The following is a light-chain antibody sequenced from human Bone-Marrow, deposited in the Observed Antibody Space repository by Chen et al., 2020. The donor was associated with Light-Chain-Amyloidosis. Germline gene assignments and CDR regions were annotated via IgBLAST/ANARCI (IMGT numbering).Light chain of an antibody. V-gene: IGKV3-15*01. CDR1: HSVSSN. CDR2: GAF. J-gene: IGKJ1*01. Sequence: EIVMTQSPATLSLSPGERATLSCRASHSVSSNLAWYQQKPGQAPRLLIYGAFTRATGIPARFSGGGSWTEFTLTISSLQSEDFAVYYCQQYNDWPRTFGQGIRVEIK. CDR3: QQYNDWPRT.